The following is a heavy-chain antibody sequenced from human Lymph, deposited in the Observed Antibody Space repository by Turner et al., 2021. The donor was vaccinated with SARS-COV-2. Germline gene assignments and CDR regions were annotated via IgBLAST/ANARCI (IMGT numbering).Heavy chain of an antibody. V-gene: IGHV3-30-3*01. J-gene: IGHJ4*02. CDR3: ARDSSGSGILDY. CDR1: GFTFNNYP. CDR2: ISYDGSNK. D-gene: IGHD3-10*01. Sequence: QVQLVESGGGVVQPGRSLRLSCAASGFTFNNYPMHWVRQAPGKGLEWVAVISYDGSNKYYADSVKGRFTISRDNSKNTLYLQMNSLRAEDTAVYYCARDSSGSGILDYWGQGTLVTVSS.